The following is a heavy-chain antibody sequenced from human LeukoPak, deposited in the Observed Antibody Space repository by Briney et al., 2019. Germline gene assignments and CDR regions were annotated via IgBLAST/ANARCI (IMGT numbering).Heavy chain of an antibody. CDR2: IYWNDDK. CDR3: PHVTCVDGGCYPDF. Sequence: SGPTLVKPTQTLTLTCTFSGFSLTTSGVAVGWIRQSPGMALEWLSIIYWNDDKRYSPSLRSRLTIAQDTSKNQVVFTLTNMDPVDTATYYCPHVTCVDGGCYPDFWGQGTLVTVSS. V-gene: IGHV2-5*01. CDR1: GFSLTTSGVA. D-gene: IGHD2-21*02. J-gene: IGHJ4*02.